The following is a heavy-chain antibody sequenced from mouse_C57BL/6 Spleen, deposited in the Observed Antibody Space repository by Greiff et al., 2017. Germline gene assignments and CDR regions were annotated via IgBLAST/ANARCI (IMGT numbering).Heavy chain of an antibody. CDR2: ISDGGSYT. D-gene: IGHD2-5*01. CDR3: ARDEQYYSNSWYFAV. Sequence: DVKLVESGGGLVKPGGSLKLSCAASGFAFSSYAMSWVRQTPETRLEWVATISDGGSYTYYPDNVKGRFTISRDNAKNNLYLQMSHLKSEDTAMYYCARDEQYYSNSWYFAVWGTGTTVTVSS. J-gene: IGHJ1*03. CDR1: GFAFSSYA. V-gene: IGHV5-4*01.